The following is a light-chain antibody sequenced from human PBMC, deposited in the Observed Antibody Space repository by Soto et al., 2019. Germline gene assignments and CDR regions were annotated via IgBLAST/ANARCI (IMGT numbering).Light chain of an antibody. V-gene: IGLV2-14*01. Sequence: QSALTQPASVSGSPGQSITISCTGTSSDVGGSNHVSWYQQHPGKAPKLMIYGVSNRPSGISNRVSGSKSGNTASLTISGLQAEDEADYYCSSYTSTTLVFGGGTKLPS. CDR1: SSDVGGSNH. J-gene: IGLJ2*01. CDR3: SSYTSTTLV. CDR2: GVS.